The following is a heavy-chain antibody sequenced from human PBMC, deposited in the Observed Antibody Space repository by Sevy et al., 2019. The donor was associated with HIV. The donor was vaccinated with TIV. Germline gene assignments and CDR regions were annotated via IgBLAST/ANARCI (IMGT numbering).Heavy chain of an antibody. CDR3: ARYPIVVVPAADYYFDY. Sequence: GESLKISCKGSGYTFTNYWIGWVRQMPGKGLEWMGIIYPGDSDTRYSPSFQGQVTISADKSISTAYLQWSSLKASDTAMYYCARYPIVVVPAADYYFDYWGQGTLVTVSS. CDR1: GYTFTNYW. CDR2: IYPGDSDT. D-gene: IGHD2-2*01. V-gene: IGHV5-51*01. J-gene: IGHJ4*02.